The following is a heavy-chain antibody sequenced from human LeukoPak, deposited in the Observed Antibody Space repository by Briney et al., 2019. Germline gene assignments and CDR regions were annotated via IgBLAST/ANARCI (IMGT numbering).Heavy chain of an antibody. CDR1: GGSISSSSYY. CDR2: IYYSGST. J-gene: IGHJ3*02. V-gene: IGHV4-39*07. CDR3: ARPTDRHCSGGSCYSDAFDI. Sequence: PSETLSLTCTVSGGSISSSSYYWGWIRQPPGKGLEWIGSIYYSGSTYYNPSLKSRVTISVDTSKNQFSLKLSSVTAADTAVYYCARPTDRHCSGGSCYSDAFDIWGQGTMVTVSS. D-gene: IGHD2-15*01.